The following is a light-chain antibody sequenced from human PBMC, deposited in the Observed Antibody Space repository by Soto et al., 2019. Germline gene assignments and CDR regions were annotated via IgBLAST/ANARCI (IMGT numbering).Light chain of an antibody. Sequence: QTVVTQEPSFSVAPGGTVTLTCGLSSGSVSTNYYPSWYQQTPGQAPRTLIYSTKTRSSGVPDRFSGSILGNKAALTIAGAQADDESDYYCVLYMGGGIWVFGGGTKVTGL. J-gene: IGLJ3*02. CDR1: SGSVSTNYY. CDR3: VLYMGGGIWV. V-gene: IGLV8-61*01. CDR2: STK.